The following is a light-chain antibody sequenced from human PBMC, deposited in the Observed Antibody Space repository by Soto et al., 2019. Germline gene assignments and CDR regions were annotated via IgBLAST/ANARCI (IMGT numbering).Light chain of an antibody. CDR3: QQSFSTPQT. V-gene: IGKV1-39*01. J-gene: IGKJ4*01. CDR1: QSINIY. CDR2: VAS. Sequence: IQMTQSPSSLSASVGDSVTITCRASQSINIYLSWYQQKPGKAPKLLINVASTLQGGVPSRFSGSGSGTEFTLAISSLQPEDSATYYCQQSFSTPQTFGGGTTVDIK.